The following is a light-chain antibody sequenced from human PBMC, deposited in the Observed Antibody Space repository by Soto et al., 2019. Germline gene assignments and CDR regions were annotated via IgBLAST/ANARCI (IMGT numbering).Light chain of an antibody. V-gene: IGLV1-51*01. CDR1: SSNIGNNY. CDR3: GTWDSSLSAVV. CDR2: DNN. Sequence: QSVLTQPPSVSAAPGQKVNISCSGSSSNIGNNYVSWYQQLPGTAPKLLIYDNNKRPSGIPDRFSGSKSGTSATLGITGRQTGDEADYYCGTWDSSLSAVVFGGGTKLTVL. J-gene: IGLJ2*01.